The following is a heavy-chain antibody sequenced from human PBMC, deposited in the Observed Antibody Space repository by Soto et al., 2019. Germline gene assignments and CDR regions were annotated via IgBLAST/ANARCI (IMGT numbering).Heavy chain of an antibody. D-gene: IGHD6-25*01. J-gene: IGHJ2*01. CDR2: ISYDVSNK. CDR3: AKRMGSAREDLYFDL. Sequence: GGSLRLSCAAPGFTFSPYGMHWVRQAPGKGLEWVAAISYDVSNKYYVDSVKGRFTISRDNAKSTLFLQMNSLRAEDTAVYYCAKRMGSAREDLYFDLWGRGTLVTVSS. V-gene: IGHV3-30*18. CDR1: GFTFSPYG.